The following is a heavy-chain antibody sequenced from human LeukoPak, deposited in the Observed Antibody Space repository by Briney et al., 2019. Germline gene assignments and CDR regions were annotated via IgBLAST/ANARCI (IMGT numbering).Heavy chain of an antibody. CDR3: ARGHYDSSGYSYLGGYYFDY. D-gene: IGHD3-22*01. V-gene: IGHV4-59*01. CDR2: IYYSGST. Sequence: SETLSLTCTVSGGSISSYYWSWIRQPPGKGLEWIGYIYYSGSTTYNPSLKSRVTISVDTSKNQFSLKLSSVPAADTAVYYCARGHYDSSGYSYLGGYYFDYWGQGTLVTVSS. J-gene: IGHJ4*02. CDR1: GGSISSYY.